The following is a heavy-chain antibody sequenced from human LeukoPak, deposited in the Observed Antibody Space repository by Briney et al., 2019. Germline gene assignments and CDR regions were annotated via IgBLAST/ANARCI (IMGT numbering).Heavy chain of an antibody. CDR3: ARDPLTFGDSSGYIDY. J-gene: IGHJ4*02. CDR1: GYSFTNYY. CDR2: INPSGGST. V-gene: IGHV1-46*01. Sequence: ASVKVSCKASGYSFTNYYMHWVRQAPGQGLEWMGIINPSGGSTTNAQKFQGRVTMTRDTSTTTVYMELSSLRSDDTAMYYCARDPLTFGDSSGYIDYWGQGTLVTVSS. D-gene: IGHD3-22*01.